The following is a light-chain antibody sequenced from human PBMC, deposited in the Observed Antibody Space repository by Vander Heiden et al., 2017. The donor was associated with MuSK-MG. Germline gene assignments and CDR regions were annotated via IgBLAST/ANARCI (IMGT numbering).Light chain of an antibody. Sequence: DIQMTQSPSSLSASVGDRVTITCRASQSISSYLNWYQQKPGKAPKLLIYAASSLQSGVPSRFSGSGSGTDFTLTISGLQPEDSATYYCQQSDSPPLTFGGGTKVEIK. J-gene: IGKJ4*01. CDR3: QQSDSPPLT. CDR1: QSISSY. CDR2: AAS. V-gene: IGKV1-39*01.